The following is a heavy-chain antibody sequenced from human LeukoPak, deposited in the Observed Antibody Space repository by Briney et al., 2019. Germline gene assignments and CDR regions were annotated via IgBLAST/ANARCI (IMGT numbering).Heavy chain of an antibody. Sequence: ASVKVSCKASGYTFTSYAMDWLRQAPGQGLEWMGWINTNTGNPTYAQGFTGRFVFSLDTSVSTAYLQISSLKAEDTAVYYCARDPHQIVGATTFFDYWGQGTLVTVSS. CDR3: ARDPHQIVGATTFFDY. CDR2: INTNTGNP. V-gene: IGHV7-4-1*02. CDR1: GYTFTSYA. D-gene: IGHD1-26*01. J-gene: IGHJ4*02.